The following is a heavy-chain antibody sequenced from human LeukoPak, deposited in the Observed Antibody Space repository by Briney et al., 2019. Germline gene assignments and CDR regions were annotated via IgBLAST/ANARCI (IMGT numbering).Heavy chain of an antibody. CDR2: MNPNSGNT. CDR1: GYTFTGNY. D-gene: IGHD3-10*01. J-gene: IGHJ5*02. CDR3: ARDRITMVRGVRNRGWFDP. Sequence: ASVKVSCKASGYTFTGNYMHWLRQAPGQGLEWMGWMNPNSGNTGYAQKFQGRVTMTRNTSISTAYMELSSLRSEDTAVYYCARDRITMVRGVRNRGWFDPWGQGTLVTVSS. V-gene: IGHV1-8*02.